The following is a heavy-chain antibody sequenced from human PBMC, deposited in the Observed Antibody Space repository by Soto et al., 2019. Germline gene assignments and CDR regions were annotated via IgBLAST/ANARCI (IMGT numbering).Heavy chain of an antibody. CDR3: ARAGRLWFGNKDWFDP. Sequence: PSETLSLTCAVYGGSFSGYYWSWIRQPPGKGLEWIGEINHSGSTNYNPSLKSRVTISVDTSKNQFSLKLSSVTAADTAVYYCARAGRLWFGNKDWFDPWGQGTLVTVS. V-gene: IGHV4-34*01. J-gene: IGHJ5*02. CDR1: GGSFSGYY. D-gene: IGHD3-10*01. CDR2: INHSGST.